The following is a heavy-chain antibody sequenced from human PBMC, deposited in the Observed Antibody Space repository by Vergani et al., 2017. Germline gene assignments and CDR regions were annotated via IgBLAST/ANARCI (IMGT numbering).Heavy chain of an antibody. CDR3: ARDQGYQLLILGYYGMDV. Sequence: QVQLVESGGGVVQPGRSLRLSCAASGFTFSSYGMHWVRQAPGKGLEWVAVISYDGSNKYYADSVKGRFTISRDNAKNSLYLQMNSLRAEDTAVYYCARDQGYQLLILGYYGMDVWGQGTTVTVSS. D-gene: IGHD2-2*01. CDR2: ISYDGSNK. V-gene: IGHV3-30*03. J-gene: IGHJ6*02. CDR1: GFTFSSYG.